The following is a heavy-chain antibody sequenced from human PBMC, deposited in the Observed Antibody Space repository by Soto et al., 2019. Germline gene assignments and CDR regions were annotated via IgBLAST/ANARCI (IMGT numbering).Heavy chain of an antibody. CDR3: ARADYGGNEFDY. CDR1: GGSISSGDYY. CDR2: IYYSGST. J-gene: IGHJ4*02. D-gene: IGHD4-17*01. V-gene: IGHV4-30-4*01. Sequence: QVQLQESGPGLVKPSQTLSLTCTVSGGSISSGDYYWSWIRQPPGKGLEWIGYIYYSGSTYYNPSIKSRVTMSVDTSKNQFALKLSSVTAADAAVYYCARADYGGNEFDYWGQGTLVTVSS.